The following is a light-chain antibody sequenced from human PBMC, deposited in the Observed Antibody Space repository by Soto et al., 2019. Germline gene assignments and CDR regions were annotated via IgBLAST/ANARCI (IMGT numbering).Light chain of an antibody. Sequence: EIVLTQSPGTLSLSPVERATLSCRASQIVSSSYLAWYQQKPGQAPRLLIYGASSRATGIPDRFSGSGSGTDFTLTISRLEPEDFAVYYCQQYGSSPTLTFGGGTKVDIK. CDR3: QQYGSSPTLT. CDR1: QIVSSSY. J-gene: IGKJ4*01. V-gene: IGKV3-20*01. CDR2: GAS.